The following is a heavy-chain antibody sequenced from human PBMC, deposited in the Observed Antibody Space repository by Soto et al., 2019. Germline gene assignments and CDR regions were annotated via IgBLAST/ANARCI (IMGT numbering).Heavy chain of an antibody. V-gene: IGHV4-4*07. Sequence: SGTLSLTCTVSGASISGFYWSWIRKSAGKGLEWIGRIYATGTTDYNPSLKSRVMMSVDTSKKQFSLKLRSVTAADTAVYYCVRDGTKTLRDWFDTWGQGISVNVS. D-gene: IGHD1-1*01. J-gene: IGHJ5*02. CDR1: GASISGFY. CDR2: IYATGTT. CDR3: VRDGTKTLRDWFDT.